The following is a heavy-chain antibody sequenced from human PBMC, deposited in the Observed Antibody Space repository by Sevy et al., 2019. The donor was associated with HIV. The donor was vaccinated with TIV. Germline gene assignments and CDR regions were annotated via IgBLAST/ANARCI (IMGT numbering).Heavy chain of an antibody. CDR1: GFTFSSYA. D-gene: IGHD1-26*01. CDR2: IGSSGGST. J-gene: IGHJ4*02. CDR3: ASAWSGTYLIGY. Sequence: GGSLRLSCAASGFTFSSYAMNWVRQAPGKGLEWVSAIGSSGGSTYYADSVKGRFTSSRDNSKNMLYLQMNSLRADDTAVYYCASAWSGTYLIGYWGQGTLVTVSS. V-gene: IGHV3-23*01.